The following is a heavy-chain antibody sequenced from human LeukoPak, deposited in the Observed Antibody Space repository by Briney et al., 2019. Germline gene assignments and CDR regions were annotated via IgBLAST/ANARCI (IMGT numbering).Heavy chain of an antibody. V-gene: IGHV3-23*01. CDR1: AFTFNTYT. CDR2: ITGTGYST. J-gene: IGHJ3*02. Sequence: GGSLRLSCAASAFTFNTYTMTWVRQAPGKGLEWVSAITGTGYSTYYADSVKGRFTISRDNSKNTLYLQMNSLRAGDTAIYYCAKDVLLWFGEFRFDAFDIWGQGTMVTVSS. D-gene: IGHD3-10*01. CDR3: AKDVLLWFGEFRFDAFDI.